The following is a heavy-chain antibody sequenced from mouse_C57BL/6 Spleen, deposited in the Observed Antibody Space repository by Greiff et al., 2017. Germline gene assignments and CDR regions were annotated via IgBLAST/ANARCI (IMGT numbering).Heavy chain of an antibody. V-gene: IGHV3-6*01. CDR1: GYSITSGYY. J-gene: IGHJ3*01. D-gene: IGHD2-4*01. CDR3: ATVYDYDGFAY. CDR2: ISYDGSN. Sequence: ESGPGLVKPSQSLSLTCSVTGYSITSGYYWNWIRQFPGNKLEWMGYISYDGSNNYNPSLKNRISITRDTSKNQFFLKLNSVTTEDTATYYCATVYDYDGFAYWGQGTLVTVSA.